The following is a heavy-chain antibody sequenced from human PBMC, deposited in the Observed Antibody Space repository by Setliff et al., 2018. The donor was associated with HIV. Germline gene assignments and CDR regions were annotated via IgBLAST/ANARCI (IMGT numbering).Heavy chain of an antibody. CDR1: GDSISSYS. CDR3: ARRVLQDSTITSSNWFDS. J-gene: IGHJ5*01. Sequence: SETLSLTCTVSGDSISSYSWNWIRQHPGRGLEWIGYVYASGETNYNPSLKSRVTMSTDTSRNQFFLNLNYATAADTAVYFCARRVLQDSTITSSNWFDSWGQGTLVTVSS. V-gene: IGHV4-4*09. CDR2: VYASGET. D-gene: IGHD2-2*01.